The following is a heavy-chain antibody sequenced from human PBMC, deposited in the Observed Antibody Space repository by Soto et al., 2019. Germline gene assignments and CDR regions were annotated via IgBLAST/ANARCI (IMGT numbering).Heavy chain of an antibody. CDR3: ARHSSRSTDY. J-gene: IGHJ4*02. D-gene: IGHD6-13*01. Sequence: ASVKVSCKASGYTFTGYHMHCVRQAPGQGLEWMGWINPNSGGTNYAQKFQGWVTMTRDTSISTAYMELSRLRSDDTAVYYCARHSSRSTDYWGQGTLVTVSS. CDR1: GYTFTGYH. V-gene: IGHV1-2*04. CDR2: INPNSGGT.